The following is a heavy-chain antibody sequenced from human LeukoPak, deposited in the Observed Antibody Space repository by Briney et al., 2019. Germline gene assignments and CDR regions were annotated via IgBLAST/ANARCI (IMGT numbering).Heavy chain of an antibody. CDR1: GFTFSSYS. D-gene: IGHD5-12*01. CDR3: ARGVYSGYDFYDY. V-gene: IGHV3-21*01. CDR2: ISGSGSYI. Sequence: GGSLRLSCAASGFTFSSYSMTWVRQAPGKGLEWVSHISGSGSYIYYADSVKGRFTISRDNAKESLYLQMNSLRAEDTAVYYCARGVYSGYDFYDYWGQGSLVTVSS. J-gene: IGHJ4*02.